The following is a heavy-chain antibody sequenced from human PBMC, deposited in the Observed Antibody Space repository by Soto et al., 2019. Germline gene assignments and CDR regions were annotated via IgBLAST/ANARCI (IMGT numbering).Heavy chain of an antibody. CDR2: INPNSGGT. V-gene: IGHV1-2*04. D-gene: IGHD6-13*01. J-gene: IGHJ6*02. Sequence: GASVKVSCKASGYTFTGYYMHWVRQAPGQGLEWMGWINPNSGGTNYAQKFQGWVTMTRDTSISTAYMELSSLRSEDTAVYYCARDRAGRGAFYYYYGMDVWSQGTTVTVSS. CDR1: GYTFTGYY. CDR3: ARDRAGRGAFYYYYGMDV.